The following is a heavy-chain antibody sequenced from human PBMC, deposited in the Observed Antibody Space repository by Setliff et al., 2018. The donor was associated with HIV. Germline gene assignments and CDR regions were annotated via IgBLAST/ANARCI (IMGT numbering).Heavy chain of an antibody. CDR3: ARMATVNYYYMDV. CDR2: INTNTGNP. V-gene: IGHV7-4-1*02. J-gene: IGHJ6*03. CDR1: GYTFTSYA. D-gene: IGHD4-4*01. Sequence: ASVKVSCKASGYTFTSYAMNWVRQAPGQGLEWMGWINTNTGNPTSAQGFTGRFVFSLDTSVSTAYLQISSLKAEDTAVYYCARMATVNYYYMDVWGKGTTVTVSS.